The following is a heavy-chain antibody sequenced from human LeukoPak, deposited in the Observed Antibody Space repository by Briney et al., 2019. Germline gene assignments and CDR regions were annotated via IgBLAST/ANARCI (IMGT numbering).Heavy chain of an antibody. Sequence: GGSLRLSCEASGFTFSRYWMQWVRQAPGKGLLWVSRIKSDGSGTTYADSAKGRFTISRDNAKDTLYLQMNSLRAEDTAVYYCATYTFDAFDLWGQGTMVTVAS. CDR1: GFTFSRYW. CDR3: ATYTFDAFDL. CDR2: IKSDGSGT. V-gene: IGHV3-74*01. D-gene: IGHD4-11*01. J-gene: IGHJ3*01.